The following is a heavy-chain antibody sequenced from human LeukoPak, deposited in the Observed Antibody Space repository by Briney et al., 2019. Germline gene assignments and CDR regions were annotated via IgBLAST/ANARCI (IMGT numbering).Heavy chain of an antibody. CDR2: INPNSGGT. CDR1: GYTFTGYY. CDR3: ARSERGYCSSTSCHNWFDP. V-gene: IGHV1-2*02. Sequence: ASVTVSCKASGYTFTGYYMHWVRQAPGQGLERMGWINPNSGGTNYAQKFQGRVTMTRDTSISTAYMELSRLRSDDTAVYYCARSERGYCSSTSCHNWFDPWGQGTLVTVSS. D-gene: IGHD2-2*01. J-gene: IGHJ5*02.